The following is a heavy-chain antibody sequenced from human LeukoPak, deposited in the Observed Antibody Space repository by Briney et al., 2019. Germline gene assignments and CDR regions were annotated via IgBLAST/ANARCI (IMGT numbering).Heavy chain of an antibody. CDR3: ARGGREQMGNYYYMDV. J-gene: IGHJ6*03. CDR1: GYTFTTYA. V-gene: IGHV1-3*01. D-gene: IGHD6-13*01. Sequence: ASVKVSCKASGYTFTTYAMHWLRQAPGQTLEWLGWINPANGYTKYSQQIQGRVTITRDTSASTAYMELSRLRSDDTAVYYCARGGREQMGNYYYMDVWGKGTTVTISS. CDR2: INPANGYT.